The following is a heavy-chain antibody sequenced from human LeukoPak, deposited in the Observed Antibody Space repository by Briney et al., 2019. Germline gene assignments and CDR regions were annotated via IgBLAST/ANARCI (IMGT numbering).Heavy chain of an antibody. CDR3: ARDGARGDNDAFDI. J-gene: IGHJ3*02. CDR1: GFTFSSYS. CDR2: ISSSSSTI. Sequence: GGSLRPSCAASGFTFSSYSMNWVRQAPGKGLEWVSYISSSSSTIYYADSVKGRFTISRDNAKNSLYLQMNSLRDEDTAVYYCARDGARGDNDAFDIWGQGTMVTVSS. D-gene: IGHD2-21*02. V-gene: IGHV3-48*02.